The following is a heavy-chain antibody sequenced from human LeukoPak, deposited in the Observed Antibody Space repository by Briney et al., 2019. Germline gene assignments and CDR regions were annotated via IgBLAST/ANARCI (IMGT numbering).Heavy chain of an antibody. CDR3: AREGLTVNYYFDY. Sequence: GGSLRLSCAPSGFTFSNYAMSWVRQAPGKGLEWVSSISSSSSYIYYADSVKGRFTISRDNAKNSLYLQMNSLRAEDTAVYYCAREGLTVNYYFDYWGQGTLVTVSS. D-gene: IGHD4-17*01. CDR2: ISSSSSYI. V-gene: IGHV3-21*01. J-gene: IGHJ4*02. CDR1: GFTFSNYA.